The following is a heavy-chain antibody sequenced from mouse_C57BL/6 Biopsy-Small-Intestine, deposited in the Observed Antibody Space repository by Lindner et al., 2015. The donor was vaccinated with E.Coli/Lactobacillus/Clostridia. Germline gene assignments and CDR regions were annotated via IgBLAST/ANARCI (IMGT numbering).Heavy chain of an antibody. CDR3: ARGHYDYQAWFAY. CDR2: IYPGDGDT. J-gene: IGHJ3*01. CDR1: GYAFSSSW. D-gene: IGHD2-4*01. Sequence: VQLQESGPELVKPGASVKISCKASGYAFSSSWMNWVKQRPGKGLEWIGRIYPGDGDTNYNGKFKGKATLTADKSSSTAYMQLSSLTSEDSAVYFCARGHYDYQAWFAYWGQGTLVTVSA. V-gene: IGHV1-82*01.